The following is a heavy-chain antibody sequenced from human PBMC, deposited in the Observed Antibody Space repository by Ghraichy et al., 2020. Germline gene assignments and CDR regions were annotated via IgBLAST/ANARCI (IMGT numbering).Heavy chain of an antibody. CDR1: GGSISSGGYY. Sequence: SLNISCTVSGGSISSGGYYWSWIRQHPGKGLEWIGYIYYSGSTYYNPSLKSRVTISVDTSKNQFSLKLSSVTAADTAVYYCARATSYLYFDIWGQGTMVTVSS. CDR3: ARATSYLYFDI. CDR2: IYYSGST. D-gene: IGHD2-2*01. J-gene: IGHJ3*02. V-gene: IGHV4-31*03.